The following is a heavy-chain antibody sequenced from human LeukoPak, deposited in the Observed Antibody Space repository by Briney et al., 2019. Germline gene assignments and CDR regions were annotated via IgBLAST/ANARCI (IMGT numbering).Heavy chain of an antibody. CDR3: ASLGSGSSPIVDFDY. CDR2: IIPIFGTA. V-gene: IGHV1-69*01. Sequence: GSSVKVSCKASGGTFSSYAISWVRQAPGQGLEWMVGIIPIFGTANYAQKFQGRVTITADESTSTAYMELSSLRSEDTAVYYCASLGSGSSPIVDFDYWGQGTLVTVSS. D-gene: IGHD3-10*01. J-gene: IGHJ4*02. CDR1: GGTFSSYA.